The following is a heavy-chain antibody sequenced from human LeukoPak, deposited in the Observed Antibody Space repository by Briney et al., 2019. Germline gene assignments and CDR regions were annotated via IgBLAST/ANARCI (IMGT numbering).Heavy chain of an antibody. CDR1: GGTFSSYA. D-gene: IGHD1-1*01. CDR2: IIPIFGTA. CDR3: ARDDNWNDGFNWFDP. Sequence: SVKVSCKASGGTFSSYAISWVRQAPGQGLEWMGGIIPIFGTANYAQKFQGRVTITVDESTSTAYMELSSLRSEDTAVYYCARDDNWNDGFNWFDPWGQGTLVTVSS. V-gene: IGHV1-69*13. J-gene: IGHJ5*02.